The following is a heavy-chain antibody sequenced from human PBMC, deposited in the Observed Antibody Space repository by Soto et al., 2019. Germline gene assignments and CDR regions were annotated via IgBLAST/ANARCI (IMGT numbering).Heavy chain of an antibody. J-gene: IGHJ5*02. CDR2: ISASGMTT. CDR3: TKEPHYGNSGPS. CDR1: GFPFSSYA. D-gene: IGHD3-22*01. V-gene: IGHV3-23*01. Sequence: PGGSLRLSCAASGFPFSSYAMGWVRQAPWKGLEWVSAISASGMTTYYADSVKGRFTISRDNSKNTLYLRVDTLRAEDTATYYCTKEPHYGNSGPSWGQGALVTVSS.